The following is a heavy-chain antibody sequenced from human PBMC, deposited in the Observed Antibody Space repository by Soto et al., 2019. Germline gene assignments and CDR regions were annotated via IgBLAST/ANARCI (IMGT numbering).Heavy chain of an antibody. V-gene: IGHV3-30-3*01. CDR1: GFTFSSYA. D-gene: IGHD6-13*01. CDR2: ISYDGSNK. Sequence: QVQLVESGGGVVQPGSSLRLSCAASGFTFSSYAMHWVRQAPGKGLEWVAVISYDGSNKYYADYVKGLFTISRDNYKNTLYLQKNSLRAEDTVVSYCARDSSWYYFDYWGQGTLVTVSS. CDR3: ARDSSWYYFDY. J-gene: IGHJ4*02.